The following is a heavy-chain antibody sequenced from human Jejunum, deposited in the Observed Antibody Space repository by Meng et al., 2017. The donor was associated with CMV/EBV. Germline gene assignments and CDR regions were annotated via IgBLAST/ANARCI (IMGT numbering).Heavy chain of an antibody. V-gene: IGHV1-69*04. D-gene: IGHD3-16*01. CDR2: IIPIIGRP. CDR3: ASDITGNSYAYDS. J-gene: IGHJ5*01. CDR1: GASLIGSV. Sequence: SGASLIGSVTSWVRQGPGQGLEWIGRIIPIIGRPHHAQRFQDRVSITADKATSTVYMELRTLTSEDTAVYFCASDITGNSYAYDSWVQGTLVTVSS.